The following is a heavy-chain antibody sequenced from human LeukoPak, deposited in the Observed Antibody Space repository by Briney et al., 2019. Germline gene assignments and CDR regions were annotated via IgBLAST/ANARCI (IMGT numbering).Heavy chain of an antibody. CDR1: GGSISSYY. D-gene: IGHD6-19*01. Sequence: SETLSLTCTGSGGSISSYYWSWIRQPPGKGLEWIGYIYYSGSTNYNPSLKSRVTISVDTSKNQFSLKLSSVTAADTAVYYCARGASIAVAGPYYYYYYGMDVWGQGTTVTVSS. CDR3: ARGASIAVAGPYYYYYYGMDV. V-gene: IGHV4-59*01. J-gene: IGHJ6*02. CDR2: IYYSGST.